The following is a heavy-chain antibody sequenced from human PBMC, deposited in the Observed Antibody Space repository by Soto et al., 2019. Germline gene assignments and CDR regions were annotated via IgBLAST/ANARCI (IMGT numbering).Heavy chain of an antibody. CDR1: GFTFSGSA. J-gene: IGHJ4*02. D-gene: IGHD4-4*01. V-gene: IGHV3-73*01. CDR2: IRSKANSYAT. Sequence: GGSLRLSCAASGFTFSGSAMHWVRQASGKGLEWVGRIRSKANSYATAYAASVKGRFTISRDDSKNTAYLQMNSLKTEDTAVYYCTRRDPSHLAYSNWGQGTLVTVSS. CDR3: TRRDPSHLAYSN.